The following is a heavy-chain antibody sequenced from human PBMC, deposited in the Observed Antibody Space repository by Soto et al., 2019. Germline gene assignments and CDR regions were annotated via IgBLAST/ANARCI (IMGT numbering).Heavy chain of an antibody. CDR2: INAGNGNT. V-gene: IGHV1-3*01. CDR3: AREHSSGWPYDY. J-gene: IGHJ4*02. D-gene: IGHD6-19*01. CDR1: GYTFTSYA. Sequence: ASVKVSCKASGYTFTSYAMHWVRQAPGQRLEWMGWINAGNGNTKYSQKFQGRVTITRDTSASTAYMELSSLRSEDTAVYYCAREHSSGWPYDYWGQGTLVTVSS.